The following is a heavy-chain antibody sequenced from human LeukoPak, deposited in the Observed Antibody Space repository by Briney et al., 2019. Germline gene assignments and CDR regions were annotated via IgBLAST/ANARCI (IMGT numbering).Heavy chain of an antibody. CDR3: ARHGSGRDAGLDY. CDR1: GGSISSRTYS. D-gene: IGHD3-10*01. V-gene: IGHV4-39*01. CDR2: IYFSGST. J-gene: IGHJ4*02. Sequence: SETLSLTCTVSGGSISSRTYSWGWIRQPPGKGLEWIGTIYFSGSTYYNPSLKSRVTISVDTSNNQFSLKPSSLTAADTAVYYCARHGSGRDAGLDYWGQGTLVTVSA.